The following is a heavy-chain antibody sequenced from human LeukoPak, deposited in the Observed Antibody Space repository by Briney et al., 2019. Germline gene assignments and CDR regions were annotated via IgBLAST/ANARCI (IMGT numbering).Heavy chain of an antibody. D-gene: IGHD5-12*01. Sequence: GGSLRLSCAASGFTFSSYAMHWVRQAPGKGLEWVSGISWNSGSIGYADSVKGRFTISRDNAKNSLYLQMNSLRAEDMALYYCAKPHGRGYSGYDSPYFDYWGQGTLVTVSS. CDR2: ISWNSGSI. V-gene: IGHV3-9*03. J-gene: IGHJ4*02. CDR1: GFTFSSYA. CDR3: AKPHGRGYSGYDSPYFDY.